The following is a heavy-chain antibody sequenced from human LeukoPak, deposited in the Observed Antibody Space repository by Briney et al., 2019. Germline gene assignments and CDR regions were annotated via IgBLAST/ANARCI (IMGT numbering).Heavy chain of an antibody. J-gene: IGHJ4*02. CDR3: ATHRYSSGWYYFDY. CDR2: ISSGGGTT. V-gene: IGHV3-23*01. Sequence: GGSLRLSCAASELTFRNYAMCWVRQAPGKGLEWVSRISSGGGTTDYADSVKGRFTISRDNSKNTLYLQMNSLRAEDTAVYYCATHRYSSGWYYFDYWGQGTLVTVSS. D-gene: IGHD6-19*01. CDR1: ELTFRNYA.